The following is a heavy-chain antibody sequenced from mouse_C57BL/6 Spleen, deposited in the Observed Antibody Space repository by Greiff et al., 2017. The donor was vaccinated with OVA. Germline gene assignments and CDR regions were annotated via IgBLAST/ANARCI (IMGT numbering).Heavy chain of an antibody. D-gene: IGHD4-1*01. V-gene: IGHV1-26*01. CDR2: INPNNGGT. CDR1: GYTFTDYY. Sequence: EVQLQQSGPELVKPGASVKISCKASGYTFTDYYMNWVKQSHGKSLEWIGDINPNNGGTSYNQKFKGKATLTVDKSSSTAYMELRSLTSEDSAVYYCASGTEGADWGQGTLVTVSA. J-gene: IGHJ3*01. CDR3: ASGTEGAD.